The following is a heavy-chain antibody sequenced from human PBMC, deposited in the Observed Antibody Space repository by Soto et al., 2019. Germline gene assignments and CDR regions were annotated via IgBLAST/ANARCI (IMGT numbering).Heavy chain of an antibody. V-gene: IGHV1-69*13. Sequence: SVKVSCKASGGTFSSYAISWVRQAPGQGLEWMGGIIPIFGTANYAQKFQGRVTITADESTSTAYMELSSLRSEDTAVYYCARVGLGYCSGGSCGPFDYWGQGTLVTVSS. D-gene: IGHD2-15*01. J-gene: IGHJ4*02. CDR3: ARVGLGYCSGGSCGPFDY. CDR2: IIPIFGTA. CDR1: GGTFSSYA.